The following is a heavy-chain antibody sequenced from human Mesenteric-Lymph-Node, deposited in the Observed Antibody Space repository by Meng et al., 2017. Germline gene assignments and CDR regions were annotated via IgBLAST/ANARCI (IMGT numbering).Heavy chain of an antibody. J-gene: IGHJ4*02. V-gene: IGHV3-33*01. CDR3: ARQGYYGSGSLYY. Sequence: GGSLRLSCAASGFTFSSYGMHWVRQAPGKGLEWVAVIWYDGSNKYYADSVKGRFTISRDNSKNTLYLQMNSLRAEDTAVYYCARQGYYGSGSLYYWGQGTLVTVSS. D-gene: IGHD3-10*01. CDR1: GFTFSSYG. CDR2: IWYDGSNK.